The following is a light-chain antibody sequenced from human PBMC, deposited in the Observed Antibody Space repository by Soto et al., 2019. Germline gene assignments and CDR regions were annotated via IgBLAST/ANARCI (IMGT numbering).Light chain of an antibody. V-gene: IGLV2-14*01. CDR3: GAYTSSSTLVV. CDR1: SSDVGGYNY. J-gene: IGLJ2*01. CDR2: DVS. Sequence: QSALTQPASVSGSPGQSITISCTGTSSDVGGYNYVSWYQQHPGRAHNLMIYDVSNRPSGVSNRFSGSKSGTTASLTISGLQAEDEADYYCGAYTSSSTLVVFGGGTKLTVL.